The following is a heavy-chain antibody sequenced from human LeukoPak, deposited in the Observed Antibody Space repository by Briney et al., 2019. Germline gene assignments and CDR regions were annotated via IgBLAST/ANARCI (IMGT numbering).Heavy chain of an antibody. J-gene: IGHJ6*02. V-gene: IGHV3-23*01. CDR3: AKDQGYCSSTSCRYYYYYYGMDV. CDR1: GFTFSSYA. Sequence: GGSLRLSCAASGFTFSSYAMSWVRQAPGKGLEWVSAISGSGGSTYYADSVKGRFTISRDNSKNTLYLQMNSLRAEDTAVYYCAKDQGYCSSTSCRYYYYYYGMDVWGQGTTVTVSS. D-gene: IGHD2-2*01. CDR2: ISGSGGST.